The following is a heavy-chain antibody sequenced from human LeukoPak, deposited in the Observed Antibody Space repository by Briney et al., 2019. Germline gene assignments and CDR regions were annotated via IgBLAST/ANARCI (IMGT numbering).Heavy chain of an antibody. J-gene: IGHJ1*01. CDR2: INHSGST. CDR3: ARSSSSWYRGYFQH. D-gene: IGHD6-13*01. V-gene: IGHV4-34*01. CDR1: GGSFSGYY. Sequence: SETLSLTCAVYGGSFSGYYWSWIRQPPGKGLEWIGEINHSGSTNYNPSLKSRVPISVDTSKNQFSLTLSSVTAADRAVYYCARSSSSWYRGYFQHGGQGTLVTVSS.